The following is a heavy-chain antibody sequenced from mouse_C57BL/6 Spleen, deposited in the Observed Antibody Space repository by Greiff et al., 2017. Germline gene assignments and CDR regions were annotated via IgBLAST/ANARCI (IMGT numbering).Heavy chain of an antibody. J-gene: IGHJ4*01. CDR3: ARDDSNRYAMDY. Sequence: LQESGPGLVKPSQSLSLTCSVTGYSITSGYYWNWIRQIPGNKLEWMGYIRYDGSNNYNPSLKNRISITRDTSKNQFFLKLNSVTTEDTATYYWARDDSNRYAMDYWGQGTSVTVSS. V-gene: IGHV3-6*01. CDR1: GYSITSGYY. D-gene: IGHD2-5*01. CDR2: IRYDGSN.